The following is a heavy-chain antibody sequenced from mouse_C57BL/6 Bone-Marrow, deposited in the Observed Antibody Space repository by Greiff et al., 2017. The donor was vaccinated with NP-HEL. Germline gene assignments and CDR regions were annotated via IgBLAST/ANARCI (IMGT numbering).Heavy chain of an antibody. CDR2: ISYDGSN. V-gene: IGHV3-6*01. J-gene: IGHJ3*01. CDR3: ARDLIWFAY. CDR1: GYSITSGYY. Sequence: VQLQESGPGLVKPSQSLSLTCSVTGYSITSGYYWNWIRQFPGNKLEWMGYISYDGSNNYNPSLKNRISITRDTSKNQFFLKLNSVTTEDTATYYCARDLIWFAYWGQGTLVTVSA.